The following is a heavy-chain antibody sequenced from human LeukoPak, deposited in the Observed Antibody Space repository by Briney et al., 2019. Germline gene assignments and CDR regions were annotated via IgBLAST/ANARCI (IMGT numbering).Heavy chain of an antibody. CDR1: GLTFNNYA. J-gene: IGHJ6*02. CDR3: ATSWGPDTSAFRWGRDGMDV. Sequence: GGSLRLSCAVSGLTFNNYAMSWVRQAPGKGLEWVSAISKSGDHTYYAASAKGRFTIYRDNSKNTQYLQMSSLRAEDTAVHYCATSWGPDTSAFRWGRDGMDVWGQGTTVTVSS. D-gene: IGHD3-16*01. CDR2: ISKSGDHT. V-gene: IGHV3-23*01.